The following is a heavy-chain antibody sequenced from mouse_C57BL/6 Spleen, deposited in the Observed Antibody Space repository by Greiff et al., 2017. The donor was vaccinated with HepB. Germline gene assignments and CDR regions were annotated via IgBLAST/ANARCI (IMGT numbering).Heavy chain of an antibody. CDR3: AKTGGYGDYFDY. CDR1: GFSLTSYG. J-gene: IGHJ2*01. Sequence: VHLVESGPGLVQPSQSLSITCTVSGFSLTSYGVHWVRQSPGKGLEWLGVIWRGGSTDYNAAFMSRLSITKDNSKSQVFFKMNSLQADDTAIYYCAKTGGYGDYFDYWGQGTTLTVSS. CDR2: IWRGGST. V-gene: IGHV2-5*01. D-gene: IGHD1-1*01.